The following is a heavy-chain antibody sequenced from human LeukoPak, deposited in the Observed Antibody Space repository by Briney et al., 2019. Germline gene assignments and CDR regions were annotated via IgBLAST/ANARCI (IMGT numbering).Heavy chain of an antibody. J-gene: IGHJ4*02. V-gene: IGHV1-69*05. Sequence: SVKVSCKASGYTFTSYGISWVRQAPGQGLEWMGGIIPIFGTANYAQKFQGRVTITTDESTSTAYMELSSLRSEDTAVYYCARGYCTSTSCSYPPFSNHFDYWGQGTLVTVSS. CDR3: ARGYCTSTSCSYPPFSNHFDY. D-gene: IGHD2-2*01. CDR1: GYTFTSYG. CDR2: IIPIFGTA.